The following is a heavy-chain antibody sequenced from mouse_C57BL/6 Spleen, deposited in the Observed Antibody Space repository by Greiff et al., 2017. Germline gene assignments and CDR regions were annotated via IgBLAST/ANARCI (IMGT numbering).Heavy chain of an antibody. CDR1: GFTFSSYG. Sequence: EVKVVESGGDLVKPGGSLKLSCAASGFTFSSYGMSWVRQTPDKRLEWVATLSSGGSYTYYPDSVKGRFTISRDNAKNTLYLQMSSLKSEDTAMYYCARHDGYYAMDYWGQGTSVTVSS. D-gene: IGHD2-3*01. CDR2: LSSGGSYT. CDR3: ARHDGYYAMDY. J-gene: IGHJ4*01. V-gene: IGHV5-6*01.